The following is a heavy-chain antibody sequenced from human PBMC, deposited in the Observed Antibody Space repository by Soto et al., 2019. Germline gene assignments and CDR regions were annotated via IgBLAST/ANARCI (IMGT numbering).Heavy chain of an antibody. CDR1: GGSISSSFW. Sequence: QVHLRESGPGLVRPSGTLSLTCAVSGGSISSSFWWTWVRQPPGKGPEWIGERYHIGITHYNPSLKSRVTISVDKSTNQCSLKLNSVTAADTAVYYCARDPRTYDNSENWGQGILVTVSS. CDR2: RYHIGIT. J-gene: IGHJ4*02. D-gene: IGHD3-9*01. V-gene: IGHV4-4*02. CDR3: ARDPRTYDNSEN.